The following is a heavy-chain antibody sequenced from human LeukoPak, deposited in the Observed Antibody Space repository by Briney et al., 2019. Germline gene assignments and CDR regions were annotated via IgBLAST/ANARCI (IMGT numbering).Heavy chain of an antibody. J-gene: IGHJ4*02. CDR2: ISWNSGSI. D-gene: IGHD3-22*01. CDR1: GFTFDDYA. V-gene: IGHV3-9*01. Sequence: PGRSLRLSCAASGFTFDDYAMHWVRRAPGKGLEWISGISWNSGSIGYADSVKGRFTISRDNAKNSLYLQMNSLRAEDTALYYSAKVDGPYYYDSSGYSSFDYWGQGSLVTVSS. CDR3: AKVDGPYYYDSSGYSSFDY.